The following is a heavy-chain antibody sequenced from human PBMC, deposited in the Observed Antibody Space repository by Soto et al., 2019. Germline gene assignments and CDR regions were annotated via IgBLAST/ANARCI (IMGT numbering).Heavy chain of an antibody. CDR3: ARVAEAGYCSGGSCPGYYFDY. Sequence: GGSLRLSCAASGFTFSDYYMSWIRQAPGKGLEWVSYISSSSSYTNYADSVKGRFTISRDNAKNSLYLQMNSLRAEDTAVYYCARVAEAGYCSGGSCPGYYFDYWGQGTLVTVSS. V-gene: IGHV3-11*06. CDR1: GFTFSDYY. CDR2: ISSSSSYT. J-gene: IGHJ4*02. D-gene: IGHD2-15*01.